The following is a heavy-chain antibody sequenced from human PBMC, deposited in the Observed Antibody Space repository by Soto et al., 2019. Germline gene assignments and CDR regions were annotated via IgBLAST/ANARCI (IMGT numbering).Heavy chain of an antibody. CDR1: GFTFSSYA. V-gene: IGHV3-23*01. CDR3: AKVLSGSYTFYY. J-gene: IGHJ4*02. D-gene: IGHD1-26*01. Sequence: GGSLRLSCAASGFTFSSYAMSWVRQAPGKGLEWVSAISGSGGSTYYADSVKGRFTISRDKSKNTLYLQMNSLRAEDTAVYYCAKVLSGSYTFYYWGQGTLVTVSS. CDR2: ISGSGGST.